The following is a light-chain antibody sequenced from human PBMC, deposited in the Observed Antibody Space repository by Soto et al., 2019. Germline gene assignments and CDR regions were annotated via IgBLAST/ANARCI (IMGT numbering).Light chain of an antibody. CDR2: GAS. Sequence: EIVMTQSPATLSVSPGERATLSCRASQSVSSSQLAWYQQKPGQAPRLLIYGASSRATGIPDRFSGSGSGTDFTLTISSLEPEDFAVYYCQQRSNWPPITFGQGTRLEIK. CDR1: QSVSSSQ. CDR3: QQRSNWPPIT. J-gene: IGKJ5*01. V-gene: IGKV3D-20*02.